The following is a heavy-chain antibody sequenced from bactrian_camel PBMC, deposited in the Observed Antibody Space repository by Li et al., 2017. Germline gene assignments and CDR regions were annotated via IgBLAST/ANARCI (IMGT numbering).Heavy chain of an antibody. CDR1: GYISRGYC. CDR2: FGDDAST. V-gene: IGHV3S44*01. CDR3: AADTFFSSKNVICSYFDYRIRES. D-gene: IGHD4*01. J-gene: IGHJ6*01. Sequence: VQLVESGGGSVQAGGSLRLSCVAPGYISRGYCMAWFRQPPGQEREGVASFGDDASTRYADSVKGRFTISQDNSKNVLYLQMTALKPEDTAMYYCAADTFFSSKNVICSYFDYRIRESWGQGTQVTVS.